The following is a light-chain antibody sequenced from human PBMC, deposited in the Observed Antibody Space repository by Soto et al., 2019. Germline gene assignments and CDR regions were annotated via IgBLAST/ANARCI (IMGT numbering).Light chain of an antibody. CDR1: SSDVGGYNY. CDR2: EVS. CDR3: SLYAGSNNVV. Sequence: QSALTQPPSASGSPGQSVTISCTGTSSDVGGYNYVSWYQQHPGKAPKLMIYEVSKRPSGVPDRFSGPKSGNTASLTVSGLQAEDEADYYCSLYAGSNNVVFGGGTQLTVL. V-gene: IGLV2-8*01. J-gene: IGLJ2*01.